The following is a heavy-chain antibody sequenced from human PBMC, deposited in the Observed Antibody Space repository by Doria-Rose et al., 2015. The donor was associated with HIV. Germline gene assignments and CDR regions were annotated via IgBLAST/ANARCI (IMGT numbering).Heavy chain of an antibody. CDR1: GVSLSSPGMG. J-gene: IGHJ4*02. D-gene: IGHD6-13*01. CDR2: IFSDDAR. Sequence: SGPVLVKPIETLTLTCTVSGVSLSSPGMGVSWIRQPPGKALEWLANIFSDDARSYKTSLKSRLTISRGTSKSQVVLTMTDMDPVDTATYYCARIKSSRWYHKYYFDFWGQGTLVIVSA. CDR3: ARIKSSRWYHKYYFDF. V-gene: IGHV2-26*01.